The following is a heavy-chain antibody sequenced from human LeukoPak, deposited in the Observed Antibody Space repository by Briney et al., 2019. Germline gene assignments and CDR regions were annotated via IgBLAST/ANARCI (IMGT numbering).Heavy chain of an antibody. CDR3: AREPPGLWFGEISTYYYYGMDV. CDR2: IKQDGSEK. Sequence: PGGSLRLSCAASGFTFSSYWMNWVRQAPGKGLEWVANIKQDGSEKYYVDSVKGRFTISRDNAKNSLYLQMNSLRAEDTAVYYCAREPPGLWFGEISTYYYYGMDVWGQGTTVTVSS. V-gene: IGHV3-7*01. D-gene: IGHD3-10*01. J-gene: IGHJ6*02. CDR1: GFTFSSYW.